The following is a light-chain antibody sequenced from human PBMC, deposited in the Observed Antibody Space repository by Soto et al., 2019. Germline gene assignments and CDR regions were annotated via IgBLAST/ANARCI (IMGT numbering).Light chain of an antibody. CDR2: GVS. V-gene: IGKV3-20*01. J-gene: IGKJ1*01. CDR1: QSVGDTF. Sequence: EIVLTQSPGTLSLSPGEKATISCRASQSVGDTFLSRYQQKPGLAPRLLIYGVSNRATGIPDTVSGSGSGTDFIRTISRLEPEDFALYYCGHCVSSPPRTFGQGTKGEIK. CDR3: GHCVSSPPRT.